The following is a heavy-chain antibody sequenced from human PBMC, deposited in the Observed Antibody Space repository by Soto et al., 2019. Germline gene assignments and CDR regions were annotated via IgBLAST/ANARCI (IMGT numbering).Heavy chain of an antibody. J-gene: IGHJ6*02. CDR3: ARDRRFLEWLFYYYYYGMDV. D-gene: IGHD3-3*01. CDR2: ISYDGSNK. V-gene: IGHV3-30-3*01. Sequence: PVGSLRLSCAASGFTFSSYAMHWVRQAPGKGLEWVAVISYDGSNKYYADSVKGRFTISRDNSKNTLYLQMNSLRAEDTAVYYCARDRRFLEWLFYYYYYGMDVWGQGTTVTSP. CDR1: GFTFSSYA.